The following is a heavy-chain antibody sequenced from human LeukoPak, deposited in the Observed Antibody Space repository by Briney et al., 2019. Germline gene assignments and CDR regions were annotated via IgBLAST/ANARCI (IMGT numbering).Heavy chain of an antibody. CDR2: IYHSGST. Sequence: SETLSLTCAVYGGSFSGYYWSWIRQPPGKGLEWIGYIYHSGSTNYNPSLKSRVTISLDTSKKHFSLKLSSVTAADTAVYYCVRGHLVGGWFKYDAFDIWGQGTMVSVSS. J-gene: IGHJ3*02. CDR1: GGSFSGYY. D-gene: IGHD6-19*01. V-gene: IGHV4-59*01. CDR3: VRGHLVGGWFKYDAFDI.